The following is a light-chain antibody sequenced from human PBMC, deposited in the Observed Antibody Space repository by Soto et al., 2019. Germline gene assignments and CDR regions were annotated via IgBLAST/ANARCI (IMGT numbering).Light chain of an antibody. CDR1: QSISTY. CDR3: QQSNSNPTWT. V-gene: IGKV1-39*01. CDR2: DSS. J-gene: IGKJ1*01. Sequence: DIQLPQSPSSLSASVGDRITITCRASQSISTYLNWYQQKPGEAPTLLVYDSSTLQSGVQSRFSGIGYGAGFTLTVSSLQAEEFATYNCQQSNSNPTWTFGQGTKVEI.